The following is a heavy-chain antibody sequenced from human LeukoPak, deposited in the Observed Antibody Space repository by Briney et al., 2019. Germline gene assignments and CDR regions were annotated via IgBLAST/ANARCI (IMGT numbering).Heavy chain of an antibody. J-gene: IGHJ5*02. CDR1: GFTLDDYA. V-gene: IGHV3-9*01. D-gene: IGHD5-18*01. Sequence: GGSLRLSCAASGFTLDDYAMHWVRHAPGKGLEGVSGISWNSGSIGYADSVKGRFTISRDNAKNSLYLQMNSLRAEDTALYYCAKPGHTAMVSPSWFDPWGQGTLVTVSS. CDR3: AKPGHTAMVSPSWFDP. CDR2: ISWNSGSI.